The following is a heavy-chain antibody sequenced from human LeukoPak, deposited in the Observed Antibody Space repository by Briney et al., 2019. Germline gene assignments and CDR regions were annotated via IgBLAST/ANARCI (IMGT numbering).Heavy chain of an antibody. Sequence: SETLSLICTVSGGSISSPSSSYYWAWIRQSPGKGLQWIGSIYYSGRTYYNPSLKSRVTMSVDTSKNQFSLKLSSVTAADTAVYYCSRDAYSYGSGSPGGGYYYYYMDVWGKGTTVIVSS. D-gene: IGHD3-10*01. CDR3: SRDAYSYGSGSPGGGYYYYYMDV. J-gene: IGHJ6*03. CDR1: GGSISSPSSSYY. CDR2: IYYSGRT. V-gene: IGHV4-39*07.